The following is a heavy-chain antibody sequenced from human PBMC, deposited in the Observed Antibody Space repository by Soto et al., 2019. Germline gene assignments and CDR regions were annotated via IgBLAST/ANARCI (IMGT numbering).Heavy chain of an antibody. D-gene: IGHD2-15*01. Sequence: GGSLRLSCAASGFTFSDYYMSWGRQAPGKGLEWVSYISSGGSAIYYADSVKGRFTISRDNTKNSLYLHMNSLRAEDTAVYYCARRMGGPETPLDYWGQGTLVTVSS. CDR1: GFTFSDYY. V-gene: IGHV3-11*01. J-gene: IGHJ4*02. CDR2: ISSGGSAI. CDR3: ARRMGGPETPLDY.